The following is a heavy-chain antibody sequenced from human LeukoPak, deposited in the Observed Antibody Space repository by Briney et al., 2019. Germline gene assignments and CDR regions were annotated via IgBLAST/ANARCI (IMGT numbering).Heavy chain of an antibody. CDR3: ARQEANIAAAEGY. V-gene: IGHV1-69*05. Sequence: VASVKVSCKASGGTFSSYAISWVRQAPGQGLEWMGGIIPIFGTANYAQKFQGRVTITTDESTSTAYMELSSLRSEDTAVYYCARQEANIAAAEGYWGQGTLVTVSS. J-gene: IGHJ4*02. D-gene: IGHD6-13*01. CDR2: IIPIFGTA. CDR1: GGTFSSYA.